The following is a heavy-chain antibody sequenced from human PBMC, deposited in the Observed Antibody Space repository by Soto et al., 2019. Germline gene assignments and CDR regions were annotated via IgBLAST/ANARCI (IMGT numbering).Heavy chain of an antibody. CDR2: IYHSGST. CDR1: GGSISRGGYS. J-gene: IGHJ6*02. CDR3: ARARDRSGYELDV. V-gene: IGHV4-30-2*01. D-gene: IGHD3-22*01. Sequence: PSETLSLTCAVSGGSISRGGYSWSLIRSPPGKGLEWIGYIYHSGSTYYNPSLKSRVTISVDRSKNQFSLKLSSVTAADTAVYYCARARDRSGYELDVWGQGTTVTVSS.